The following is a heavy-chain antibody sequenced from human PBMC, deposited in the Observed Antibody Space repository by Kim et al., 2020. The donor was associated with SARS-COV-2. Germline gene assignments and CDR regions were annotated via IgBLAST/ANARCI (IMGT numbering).Heavy chain of an antibody. D-gene: IGHD5-18*01. CDR1: GFTFRNYW. CDR2: IKEDGGDK. J-gene: IGHJ6*02. CDR3: INSHTDQGGMDV. V-gene: IGHV3-7*01. Sequence: GGSLRLSCVASGFTFRNYWMSWVRQAPGKGLEWVANIKEDGGDKYYVDSVKGRFTISRDNAKNSLFLQMNSLRVEDTATYYCINSHTDQGGMDVWGQGTAVTVSS.